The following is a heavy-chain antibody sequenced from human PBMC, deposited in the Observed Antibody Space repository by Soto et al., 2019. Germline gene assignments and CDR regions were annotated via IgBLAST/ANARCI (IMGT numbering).Heavy chain of an antibody. CDR2: IKQDGSEK. Sequence: EVQLVESGGGLVQPGGSLRLSCAASGFTFSSYWMTWVRQAPGKGLEWVANIKQDGSEKYYVDSVKGRFTISRDNAKNSLYLQMNSLRAEDTAVYYCASHGCSGGSYHFDYWGQGTLVTVSS. D-gene: IGHD2-15*01. J-gene: IGHJ4*02. CDR3: ASHGCSGGSYHFDY. CDR1: GFTFSSYW. V-gene: IGHV3-7*01.